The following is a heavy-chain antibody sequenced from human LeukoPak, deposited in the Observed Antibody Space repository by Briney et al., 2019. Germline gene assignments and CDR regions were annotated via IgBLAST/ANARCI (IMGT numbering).Heavy chain of an antibody. CDR2: INPSGGCT. CDR1: GFTFTSYY. V-gene: IGHV1-46*01. CDR3: ASRSGIVVVPAPTGGMDV. J-gene: IGHJ6*02. D-gene: IGHD2-2*01. Sequence: ASVTVSCKASGFTFTSYYMHWVRQAPGQGLEWMGIINPSGGCTSSAQKFQGRITMTRDTSTSTVYMELSSLRSEDTAVYYCASRSGIVVVPAPTGGMDVWGQGTTVTVSS.